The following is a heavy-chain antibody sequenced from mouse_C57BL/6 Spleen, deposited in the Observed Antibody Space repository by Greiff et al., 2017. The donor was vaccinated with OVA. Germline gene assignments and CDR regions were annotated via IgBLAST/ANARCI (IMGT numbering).Heavy chain of an antibody. Sequence: QVQLQQSGAELARPGASVKMSCKASGYTFTSYTMHWVKQRPGQGLEWIGYINPSSGYTKYNQKFKDKATLTADKSSSTAYMQLSILTSEDSAVYYCARDWAITTVVATDDDWGQGTTLTVSS. J-gene: IGHJ2*01. V-gene: IGHV1-4*01. CDR2: INPSSGYT. CDR3: ARDWAITTVVATDDD. CDR1: GYTFTSYT. D-gene: IGHD1-1*01.